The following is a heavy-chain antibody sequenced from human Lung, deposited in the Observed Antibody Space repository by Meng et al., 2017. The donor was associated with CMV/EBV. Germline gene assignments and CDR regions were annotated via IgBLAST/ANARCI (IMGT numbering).Heavy chain of an antibody. CDR2: MYYSGST. CDR1: GGSISSNSYY. J-gene: IGHJ5*02. V-gene: IGHV4-39*07. Sequence: SXTXSLXYSVSGGSISSNSYYWGWIRQPPGKGLEWIGSMYYSGSTYYNPSLKSRVTISVDTSKKQISLKLSSVTAADTAVYYCARGYYSDSSGHYYANPHWFDPWXRGTXVT. CDR3: ARGYYSDSSGHYYANPHWFDP. D-gene: IGHD3-22*01.